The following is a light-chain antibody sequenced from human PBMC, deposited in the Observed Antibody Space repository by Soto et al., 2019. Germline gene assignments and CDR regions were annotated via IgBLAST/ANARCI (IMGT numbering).Light chain of an antibody. J-gene: IGKJ5*01. Sequence: EVVLTQSPATLSLSPGERATLSCRASQNVRTFLDWYQQKPGQAPRLLIYGASNRATGIPARFSGSGSGTDFTLTISSLEPEDSAVYFCQQYTGPPTTFGQGTRLEIK. CDR2: GAS. V-gene: IGKV3-11*01. CDR3: QQYTGPPTT. CDR1: QNVRTF.